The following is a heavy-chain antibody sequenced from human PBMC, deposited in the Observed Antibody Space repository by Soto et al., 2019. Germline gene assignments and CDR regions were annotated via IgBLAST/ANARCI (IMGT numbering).Heavy chain of an antibody. D-gene: IGHD6-19*01. CDR2: IWYDGSNK. CDR3: ARERAGSSGLRGAFDI. V-gene: IGHV3-33*01. Sequence: QVQLVESGGGVVQPGRSLRLSCAASGFTFSSYGMHWVRQAPGKGLEWVAVIWYDGSNKYYADSVKGRFTISRDNSKNTLYLQMNSLRAEDTAVYYCARERAGSSGLRGAFDICGQGTMVTVSS. J-gene: IGHJ3*02. CDR1: GFTFSSYG.